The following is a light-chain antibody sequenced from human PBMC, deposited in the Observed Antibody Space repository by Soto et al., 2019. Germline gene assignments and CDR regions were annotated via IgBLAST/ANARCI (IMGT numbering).Light chain of an antibody. CDR1: SSDVVGYNY. J-gene: IGLJ1*01. CDR2: QVT. V-gene: IGLV2-14*01. Sequence: QSALTQPASVSGSPGQSITISCTGTSSDVVGYNYVSWYQHHPGKVPKLMISQVTKRPSGVSDRFYGSKSGNTASLTISGPQAEDEGDYFCSSYTTSSTYVLGTGTKVTVL. CDR3: SSYTTSSTYV.